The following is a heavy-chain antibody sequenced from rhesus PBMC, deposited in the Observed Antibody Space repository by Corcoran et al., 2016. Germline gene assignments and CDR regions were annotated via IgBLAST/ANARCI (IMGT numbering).Heavy chain of an antibody. Sequence: EVRLVQSGAEVKKPGASVKISCKASGSSFTDSYLPWVRQTPGKGLGWMGRSESEYGEADYAQKFQDRVTITRDTATDTAYMELSSLRSEDTAVYYCATGQYISGYMYDYWGQGVLVTVSS. D-gene: IGHD6-31*01. CDR1: GSSFTDSY. CDR2: SESEYGEA. J-gene: IGHJ4*01. CDR3: ATGQYISGYMYDY. V-gene: IGHV1-111*01.